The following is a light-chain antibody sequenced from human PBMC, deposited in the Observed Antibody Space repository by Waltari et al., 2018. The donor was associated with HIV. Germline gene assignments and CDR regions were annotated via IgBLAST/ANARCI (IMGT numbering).Light chain of an antibody. J-gene: IGKJ1*01. V-gene: IGKV2-30*01. CDR3: MQGSHWPPA. CDR2: MVS. Sequence: EVVMTQSPLSLPVTPGQSASISCRSSHNLVYTDGKTYLMWFHQRPGQTPRRLIHMVSDLDSGVPDRFTVSGSGTDFTLEISRVEAGDVGTYYCMQGSHWPPAFGQGTKLEIK. CDR1: HNLVYTDGKTY.